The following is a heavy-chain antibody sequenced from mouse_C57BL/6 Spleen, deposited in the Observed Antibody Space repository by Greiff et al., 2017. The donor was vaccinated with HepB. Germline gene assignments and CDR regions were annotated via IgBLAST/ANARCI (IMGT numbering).Heavy chain of an antibody. J-gene: IGHJ2*01. CDR3: ARAVVEGDYFDY. Sequence: VQLKESEGGLVQPGSSMKLSCTASGFTFSDYYMAWVRQVPEKGLEWVANINYDGSSTYYLDSLKSRFIISRDNAKNILYLQMSSLKSEDTATYYCARAVVEGDYFDYWGQGTTLTVSS. V-gene: IGHV5-16*01. CDR2: INYDGSST. CDR1: GFTFSDYY. D-gene: IGHD1-1*01.